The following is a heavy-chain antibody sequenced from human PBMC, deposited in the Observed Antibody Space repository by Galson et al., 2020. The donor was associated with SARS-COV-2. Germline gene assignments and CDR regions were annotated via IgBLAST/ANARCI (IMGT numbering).Heavy chain of an antibody. D-gene: IGHD6-6*01. CDR1: GYTFTSYA. Sequence: ASVKVSCKASGYTFTSYAMHWVRQAPGQRLEWMGWINAGNGNTKYSQKFQGRVTITRDTSASTAYMELSSLRSEDTAVYYCARETPQLSVRGSSHSGYNWFDPWGQGTLVTVSS. V-gene: IGHV1-3*01. CDR3: ARETPQLSVRGSSHSGYNWFDP. CDR2: INAGNGNT. J-gene: IGHJ5*02.